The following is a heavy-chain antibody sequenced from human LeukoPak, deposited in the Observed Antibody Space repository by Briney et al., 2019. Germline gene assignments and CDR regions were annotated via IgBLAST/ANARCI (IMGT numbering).Heavy chain of an antibody. CDR1: GGSISSYY. CDR3: AREPSGGRIDY. D-gene: IGHD2-15*01. Sequence: SETLSLTCTVSGGSISSYYWSWIRQPPGKGLEWIGYIYYSGSTNYNPSLKSRVTISVDTSKNQFSLKLSSVTAADTAVYYCAREPSGGRIDYWGQGTLVTVSS. J-gene: IGHJ4*02. CDR2: IYYSGST. V-gene: IGHV4-59*01.